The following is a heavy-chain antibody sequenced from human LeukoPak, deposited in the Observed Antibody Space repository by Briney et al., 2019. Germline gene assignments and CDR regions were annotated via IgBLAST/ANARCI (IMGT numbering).Heavy chain of an antibody. D-gene: IGHD5-12*01. CDR3: ARAAVVATILDYYYYGMDV. CDR1: GYTFTGYY. V-gene: IGHV1-2*02. J-gene: IGHJ6*04. Sequence: ASVKVSCKASGYTFTGYYMHWVRQAPGQGLEWMGWINPNSGGTNYAQKFQGRVTMTRDTSISTAYMELSRLRSDDTAVYYCARAAVVATILDYYYYGMDVWGKGTTVTVSS. CDR2: INPNSGGT.